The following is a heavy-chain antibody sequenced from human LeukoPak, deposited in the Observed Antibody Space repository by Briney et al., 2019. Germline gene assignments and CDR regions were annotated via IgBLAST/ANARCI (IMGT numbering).Heavy chain of an antibody. CDR3: ARGIRPRQPDPITRVYYYYYMDV. J-gene: IGHJ6*03. V-gene: IGHV4-34*01. CDR1: GGSFSGYY. D-gene: IGHD1-14*01. CDR2: INHSGST. Sequence: SETLSLTCAVYGGSFSGYYWSWIRQPPGKGLEWIGEINHSGSTNYNPSLKSRVTISVDTSKNQFSLKLSSVTAADTAVYYCARGIRPRQPDPITRVYYYYYMDVWGKGTTVTVSS.